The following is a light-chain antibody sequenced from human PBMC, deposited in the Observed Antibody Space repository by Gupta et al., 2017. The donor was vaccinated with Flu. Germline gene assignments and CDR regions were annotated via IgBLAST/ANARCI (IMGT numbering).Light chain of an antibody. CDR2: DVS. CDR1: SSDVGGYNY. CDR3: SSYTSSSTQYVV. V-gene: IGLV2-14*01. Sequence: QSALTQPASVSGSPGQSITISCTGTSSDVGGYNYVSWYQQHPGKAPKPMIYDVSNRPSGVSNRFSGSKSGNTASLTISGLQAEDEADYYCSSYTSSSTQYVVFGGGTKLTVL. J-gene: IGLJ2*01.